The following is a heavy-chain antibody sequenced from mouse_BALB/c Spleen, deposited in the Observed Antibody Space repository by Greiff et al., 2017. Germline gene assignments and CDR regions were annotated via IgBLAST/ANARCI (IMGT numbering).Heavy chain of an antibody. D-gene: IGHD2-10*02. V-gene: IGHV2-4-1*01. CDR1: GFSLTSYG. CDR2: IWSGGST. Sequence: QVQLQQSGPGLVQPSQSLSITCTVSGFSLTSYGVHWVRQSPGKGLEWLGVIWSGGSTDYNAAFISRLSISKDNSKSQVFFKMNSLQADDTAIYYCARKQGYGNYGAMDYWGQGTSVTVSS. CDR3: ARKQGYGNYGAMDY. J-gene: IGHJ4*01.